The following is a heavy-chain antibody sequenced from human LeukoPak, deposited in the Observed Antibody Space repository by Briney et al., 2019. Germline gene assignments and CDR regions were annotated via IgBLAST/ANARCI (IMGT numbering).Heavy chain of an antibody. J-gene: IGHJ6*03. CDR2: IYTSGST. Sequence: SETLSLTCTVSGGSISSYYWSWIRQPAGKGLEWTGRIYTSGSTNYNPSLKSRVTMSVDTSKNQFSLKLSSVTAADTAVYYCARVLEVPAAIEVGSTNYYYYYMDVWGKGTTVTVSS. CDR3: ARVLEVPAAIEVGSTNYYYYYMDV. D-gene: IGHD2-2*02. V-gene: IGHV4-4*07. CDR1: GGSISSYY.